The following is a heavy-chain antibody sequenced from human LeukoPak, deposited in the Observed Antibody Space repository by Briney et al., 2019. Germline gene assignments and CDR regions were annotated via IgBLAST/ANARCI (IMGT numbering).Heavy chain of an antibody. CDR1: GVSLSTSGVG. V-gene: IGHV2-5*02. J-gene: IGHJ4*02. CDR3: AHRPNPMTGPIFDY. CDR2: IYWDDDK. D-gene: IGHD3-9*01. Sequence: SGPTLAKPTQTLTLTCTFPGVSLSTSGVGVGCIRQPPGKALEWLATIYWDDDKRYSPSLKSRLTTTKDTSKTQVVLTVTNMDPVDTATYYCAHRPNPMTGPIFDYWGQGTLVTVSS.